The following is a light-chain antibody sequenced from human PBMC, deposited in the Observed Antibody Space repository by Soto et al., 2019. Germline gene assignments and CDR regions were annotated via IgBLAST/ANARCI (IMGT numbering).Light chain of an antibody. CDR1: QTVNNNY. J-gene: IGKJ3*01. Sequence: EIVLTQSPGTLSLSPGERATLSCRASQTVNNNYLTWYQHKPGQAPRLLIYGASSRATGIPDRFSGSGSGTDFTLTISRLEPEDVAVYSCQQYGSSPFTFGPGTKVDIK. CDR2: GAS. CDR3: QQYGSSPFT. V-gene: IGKV3-20*01.